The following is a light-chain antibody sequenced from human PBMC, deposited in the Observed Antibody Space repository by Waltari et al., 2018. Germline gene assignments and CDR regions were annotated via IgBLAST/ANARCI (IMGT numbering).Light chain of an antibody. Sequence: QSALTQPRSVSGSPGQSVTISCTGTTSDVGGYDFVSWYQQHPGKAPKLIIYYVSQRPSGVPDRFSGCKSGNTASLTITGLRDDDEAEYFCCSHGGFDTFWVFGGGTKVIVL. CDR2: YVS. J-gene: IGLJ3*02. V-gene: IGLV2-11*01. CDR1: TSDVGGYDF. CDR3: CSHGGFDTFWV.